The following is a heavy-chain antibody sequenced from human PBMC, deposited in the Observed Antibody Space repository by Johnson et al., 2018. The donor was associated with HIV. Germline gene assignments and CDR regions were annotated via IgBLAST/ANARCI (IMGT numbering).Heavy chain of an antibody. D-gene: IGHD6-19*01. J-gene: IGHJ3*02. CDR2: ISGSGGST. Sequence: QVQLVESGGGVVQPGRSLSLSCAACGFTFNTYDMYWVRQAPGKGLEWVSAISGSGGSTYYADSVKGRFTISRDNSKNTLYLQMNSLRAEDTAVYYCAKDVHSSGWYAFDIWGQGTMVTVSS. CDR1: GFTFNTYD. CDR3: AKDVHSSGWYAFDI. V-gene: IGHV3-NL1*01.